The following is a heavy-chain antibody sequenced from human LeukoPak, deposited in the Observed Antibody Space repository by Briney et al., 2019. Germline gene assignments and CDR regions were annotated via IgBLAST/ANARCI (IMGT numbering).Heavy chain of an antibody. D-gene: IGHD2/OR15-2a*01. CDR3: ARLNRAEDFDY. J-gene: IGHJ4*02. V-gene: IGHV5-51*01. CDR2: IYPGDSDT. CDR1: GNSFTSSW. Sequence: GESLTISCKGSGNSFTSSWIGWVRQMPGKGLEWMGIIYPGDSDTKYSPSFQGQVTISADKSINTAYLQWSSLRASDTAMYYCARLNRAEDFDYWGQGTLVTVSS.